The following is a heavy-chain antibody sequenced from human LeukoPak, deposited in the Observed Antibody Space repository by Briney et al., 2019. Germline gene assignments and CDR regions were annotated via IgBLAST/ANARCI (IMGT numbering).Heavy chain of an antibody. J-gene: IGHJ6*02. CDR1: GYTFTSYG. CDR2: INTNTGNP. CDR3: ARSESGLDYYYYGMDV. V-gene: IGHV7-4-1*02. D-gene: IGHD1-26*01. Sequence: GASVKVSCKASGYTFTSYGITWVRQAPGQGLEWMGWINTNTGNPTYAQGFTGRFVFSLDTSVSTAYLQISSLKAEDTAVYYCARSESGLDYYYYGMDVWGQGTTVTVSS.